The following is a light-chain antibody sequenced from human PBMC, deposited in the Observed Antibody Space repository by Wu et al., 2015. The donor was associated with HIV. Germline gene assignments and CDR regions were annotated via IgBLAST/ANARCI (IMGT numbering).Light chain of an antibody. CDR2: GTS. Sequence: EIVPTQSPATLSVSPGERATLSCRASQSVSSNLAWYQQKPGQAPRLLLYGTSTRATDIPPRFSGSGSGTEFTLTISSVQSEDFAVYYCQQYNNWPPLTFGGGTKVELK. CDR3: QQYNNWPPLT. V-gene: IGKV3-15*01. J-gene: IGKJ4*01. CDR1: QSVSSN.